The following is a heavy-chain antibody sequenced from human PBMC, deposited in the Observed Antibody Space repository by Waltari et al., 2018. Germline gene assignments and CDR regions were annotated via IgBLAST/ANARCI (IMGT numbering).Heavy chain of an antibody. CDR2: INHSGST. CDR1: GGSFSGYY. D-gene: IGHD3-3*01. Sequence: QVQLQQWGAGLLKPSETLSLTCAVYGGSFSGYYWSWIRQPPGKGLEWIGEINHSGSTNYNPSLKIRVTISVDTSKNQFSLKLSSVTAADTAVYYCALFHSYDFWSGYYVDWFDPWGQGTLVTVSS. CDR3: ALFHSYDFWSGYYVDWFDP. J-gene: IGHJ5*02. V-gene: IGHV4-34*01.